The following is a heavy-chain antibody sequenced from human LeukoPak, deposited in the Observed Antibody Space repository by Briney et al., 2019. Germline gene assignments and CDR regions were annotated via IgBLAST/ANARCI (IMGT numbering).Heavy chain of an antibody. CDR2: INHSGST. V-gene: IGHV4-34*01. D-gene: IGHD3-3*01. CDR3: ARGGRIWRYYFDY. J-gene: IGHJ4*02. Sequence: PSETLSLTCAVYGGSFSGYYWSWIRQPPGKVLEWIGEINHSGSTNYNPSLKSRVTISVDTSKNQFSLKLSSVTAADTAVYYCARGGRIWRYYFDYWGQGTLVTVSS. CDR1: GGSFSGYY.